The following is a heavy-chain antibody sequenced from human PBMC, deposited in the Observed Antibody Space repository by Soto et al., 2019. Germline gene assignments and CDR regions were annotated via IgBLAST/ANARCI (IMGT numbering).Heavy chain of an antibody. D-gene: IGHD2-2*01. J-gene: IGHJ6*02. V-gene: IGHV3-66*01. CDR1: GFTFSSYS. CDR3: ARDFIVPAALSYYYYGMDV. Sequence: PGGSLRLSCAASGFTFSSYSMSWVRQAPGKGLEWVSVIHSGGSTYYADSVKGRFNISRDNSKNTLYLQMNSLRAEDTAVYYCARDFIVPAALSYYYYGMDVWGQGTTVTVSS. CDR2: IHSGGST.